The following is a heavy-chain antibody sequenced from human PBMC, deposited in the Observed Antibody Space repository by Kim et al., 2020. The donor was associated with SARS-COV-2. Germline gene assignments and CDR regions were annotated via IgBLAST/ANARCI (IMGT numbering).Heavy chain of an antibody. Sequence: ASVKVSCKASGGTFSSYAISWVRQAPGQGLEWMGGIITIFGAANYAQKFQDRVTITADESTSTAYLELSSLRSEDTAVYYCASVDYYDSSGGLDYYFDMDVWGQGTTVTVSS. CDR3: ASVDYYDSSGGLDYYFDMDV. D-gene: IGHD3-22*01. V-gene: IGHV1-69*13. CDR1: GGTFSSYA. CDR2: IITIFGAA. J-gene: IGHJ6*02.